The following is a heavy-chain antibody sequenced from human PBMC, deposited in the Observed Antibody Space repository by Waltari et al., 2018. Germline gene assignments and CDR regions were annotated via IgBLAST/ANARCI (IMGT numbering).Heavy chain of an antibody. V-gene: IGHV3-7*01. CDR3: ALGWSLER. Sequence: QLVESGGGLVQPGGSLRLSCATSGFRFRSIWMRWVRQAPGKGPRWVANIRNEGGGIHYADAVKGRFTISRDNAKDSLYLQMDSLRGDDTAVYHCALGWSLERWGRGTLVTVSS. CDR1: GFRFRSIW. D-gene: IGHD3-3*01. J-gene: IGHJ4*02. CDR2: IRNEGGGI.